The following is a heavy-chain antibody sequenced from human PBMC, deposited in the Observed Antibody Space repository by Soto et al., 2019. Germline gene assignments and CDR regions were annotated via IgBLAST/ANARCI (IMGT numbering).Heavy chain of an antibody. CDR2: IYHSGST. CDR1: GGSISSSNW. J-gene: IGHJ3*02. CDR3: ARDSGSYSGNAFDI. V-gene: IGHV4-4*02. D-gene: IGHD1-26*01. Sequence: SETLSLTCAVSGGSISSSNWWSWVRQPPGKGLEWIGEIYHSGSTNYNPSLKSRVTISVDKSKNQFSLKLSSVTAADTAVYYCARDSGSYSGNAFDIWGQGTMVTVS.